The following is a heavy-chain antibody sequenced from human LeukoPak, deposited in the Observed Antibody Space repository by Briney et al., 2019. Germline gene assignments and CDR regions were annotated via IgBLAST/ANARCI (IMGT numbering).Heavy chain of an antibody. J-gene: IGHJ4*02. CDR1: GFTFSSYG. Sequence: GGSLRLSCAASGFTFSSYGMHWVRKAPGKGLEWVAFIRYDGSNRHYADSVKGRFTISRANSKNMLPLQMNSLRAEDTAVYYCANGPQYNILTGFYKVRSHLDYWGQGTLVTVSS. CDR2: IRYDGSNR. V-gene: IGHV3-30*02. CDR3: ANGPQYNILTGFYKVRSHLDY. D-gene: IGHD3-9*01.